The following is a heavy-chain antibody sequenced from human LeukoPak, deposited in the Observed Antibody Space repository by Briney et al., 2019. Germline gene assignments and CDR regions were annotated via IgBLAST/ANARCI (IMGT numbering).Heavy chain of an antibody. Sequence: GGSLRLSCAASGFTFSSNGTHWVRQAPGKGLEWVAVIWYDGSNKYYADSVKGRFTISRDNSKNALYLQMNSLRAEDTAVYYCAKRGSGSYFFDYWGQGTLVTVSS. CDR2: IWYDGSNK. J-gene: IGHJ4*02. D-gene: IGHD1-26*01. V-gene: IGHV3-30*02. CDR1: GFTFSSNG. CDR3: AKRGSGSYFFDY.